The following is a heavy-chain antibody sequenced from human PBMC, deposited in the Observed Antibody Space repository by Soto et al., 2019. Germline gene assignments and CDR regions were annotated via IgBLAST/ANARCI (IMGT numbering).Heavy chain of an antibody. D-gene: IGHD6-19*01. V-gene: IGHV4-4*02. CDR1: GGSISSTNW. Sequence: QVQLQESGPGLVKPSGTLSLTCAVSGGSISSTNWWNWVRQPPGKGLEWIGEIDHSGSTNYNPSLKRRVTMSVDKPKNQFSLKLGTVTAADTAVYYCVRDSGNGWKDYWGQGTLVTVSS. CDR2: IDHSGST. J-gene: IGHJ4*02. CDR3: VRDSGNGWKDY.